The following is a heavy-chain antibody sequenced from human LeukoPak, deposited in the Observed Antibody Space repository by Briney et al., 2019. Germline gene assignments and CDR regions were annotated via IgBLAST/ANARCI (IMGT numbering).Heavy chain of an antibody. CDR3: AKDKVRKGYTYGTFDY. D-gene: IGHD5-18*01. V-gene: IGHV3-9*03. CDR2: ISWNNDKI. Sequence: GGSLRLSCAASGFIFDDYAMHWVRQAPGKGLEWVSGISWNNDKIDCADSVKGRFTISRDNAKNSLYLQMNSLRAEDMAFYYCAKDKVRKGYTYGTFDYWGQGTLVTVSS. CDR1: GFIFDDYA. J-gene: IGHJ4*02.